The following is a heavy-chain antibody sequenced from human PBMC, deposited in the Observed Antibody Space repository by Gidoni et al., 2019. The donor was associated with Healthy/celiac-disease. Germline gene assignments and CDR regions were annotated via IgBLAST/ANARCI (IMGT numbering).Heavy chain of an antibody. Sequence: EVQLVESGGGLVQPGRSLRLSCAASGFTFDDYAMHWVRQAPGKGLELVSGISWNSGSIGYADSVKGRFTISRDNAKNSLYLQMNSLRAEDTALYYCAKADYGEAFYYGMDVWGQGTTVTVSS. J-gene: IGHJ6*02. CDR2: ISWNSGSI. D-gene: IGHD4-17*01. V-gene: IGHV3-9*01. CDR1: GFTFDDYA. CDR3: AKADYGEAFYYGMDV.